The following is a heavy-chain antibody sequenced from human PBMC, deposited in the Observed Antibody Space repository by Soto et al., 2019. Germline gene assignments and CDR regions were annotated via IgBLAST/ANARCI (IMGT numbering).Heavy chain of an antibody. J-gene: IGHJ5*02. CDR2: INGDGSRT. Sequence: EVQLVESGGGLVQTGGSLRLSCAASGFTFSNNWMHWVRQAPGKGLVWVSRINGDGSRTNYADSVRGRFTISRDNAKNTLSMQRNRLSPEDRAVYYGKTVAPGTYAWSHPGAQGPLVPVSS. V-gene: IGHV3-74*01. CDR1: GFTFSNNW. CDR3: KTVAPGTYAWSHP. D-gene: IGHD1-26*01.